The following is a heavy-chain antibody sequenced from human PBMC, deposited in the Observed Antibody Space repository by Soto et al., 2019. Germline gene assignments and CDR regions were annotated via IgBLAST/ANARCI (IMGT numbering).Heavy chain of an antibody. CDR2: TSYDGSNK. J-gene: IGHJ4*02. V-gene: IGHV3-33*01. D-gene: IGHD3-10*01. CDR1: GYVFNHYG. Sequence: QVQLVESGGGVVQPGRSLRLSCAASGYVFNHYGLHWVRQAPGKGLEWLKLTSYDGSNKQYADSVKGRFTISRDDSRNTVYLQMNSLIVDDTAVYYCARGGGSRSSGYYIDHWGQGTLVTVSS. CDR3: ARGGGSRSSGYYIDH.